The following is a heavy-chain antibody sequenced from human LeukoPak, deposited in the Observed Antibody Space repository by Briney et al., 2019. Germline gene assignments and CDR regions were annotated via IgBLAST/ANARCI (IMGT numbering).Heavy chain of an antibody. CDR3: ARDPDAGTTDY. J-gene: IGHJ4*02. V-gene: IGHV3-7*01. CDR2: INEHGIEA. D-gene: IGHD1-7*01. Sequence: GGSLRLSCAASGFTFNTYWMSWGRLAPGKGLEWVANINEHGIEAFYVDSVRGRFTISRDNAKNSLYLQMNSLRAEDTAVYYCARDPDAGTTDYWGQGTLVTVSS. CDR1: GFTFNTYW.